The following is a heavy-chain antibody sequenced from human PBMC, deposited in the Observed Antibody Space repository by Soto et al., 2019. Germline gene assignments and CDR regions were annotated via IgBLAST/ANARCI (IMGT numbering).Heavy chain of an antibody. J-gene: IGHJ4*02. CDR3: ARSIPPDDIVATISTYYFDY. CDR1: GYTFTSYG. Sequence: ASVKVSCKASGYTFTSYGISWVRQAPGQGLEWMGWISAYNGNTNYAQKLQGRVTMTTDTSTSTAYMELRSLRSDDTAVYYCARSIPPDDIVATISTYYFDYWGQGTLVTVSS. V-gene: IGHV1-18*01. D-gene: IGHD5-12*01. CDR2: ISAYNGNT.